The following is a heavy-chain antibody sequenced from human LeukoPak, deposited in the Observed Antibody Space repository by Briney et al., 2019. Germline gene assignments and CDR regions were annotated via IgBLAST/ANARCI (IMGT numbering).Heavy chain of an antibody. CDR1: GFTFSSYA. D-gene: IGHD3-22*01. CDR2: ISYDGSNK. J-gene: IGHJ3*02. V-gene: IGHV3-30-3*01. Sequence: GGSLRLSCAASGFTFSSYAMHWVRQAPGKGLEWVAVISYDGSNKYYADSVKGRFTISRDNSKNTLYLQMNSLRAEDTAVYYCARPPQHHIVGGDDAFDIWGQGTMVTVSS. CDR3: ARPPQHHIVGGDDAFDI.